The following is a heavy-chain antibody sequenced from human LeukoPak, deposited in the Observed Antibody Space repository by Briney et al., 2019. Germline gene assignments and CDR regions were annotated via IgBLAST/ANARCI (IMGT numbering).Heavy chain of an antibody. Sequence: GGSLRLSCSASGFTFSSYAMHWVRQAPGKGLEYVSAISSNGGSTYCADSVKGRFTISRDNSKNTLYLQMSSLRAEDTAVYYCVKGYCSSISCFGDYWGQGTLVTVSS. V-gene: IGHV3-64D*09. J-gene: IGHJ4*02. CDR1: GFTFSSYA. D-gene: IGHD2-2*01. CDR3: VKGYCSSISCFGDY. CDR2: ISSNGGST.